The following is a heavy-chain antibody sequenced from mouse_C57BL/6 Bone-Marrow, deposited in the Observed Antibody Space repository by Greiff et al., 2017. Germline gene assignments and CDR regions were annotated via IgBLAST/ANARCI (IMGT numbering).Heavy chain of an antibody. CDR2: ISNGGGST. V-gene: IGHV5-12*01. CDR3: ARLHYYGSSYWYFDV. CDR1: GFTFSDYY. J-gene: IGHJ1*03. Sequence: EVQGVESGGGLVQPGGSLKLSCAASGFTFSDYYMYWVRQTPEKRLEWVAYISNGGGSTYYPDNVKGRFTISRDNAKNTLYLQMSRLKSEDTAMYYCARLHYYGSSYWYFDVWGTGTTVTVSS. D-gene: IGHD1-1*01.